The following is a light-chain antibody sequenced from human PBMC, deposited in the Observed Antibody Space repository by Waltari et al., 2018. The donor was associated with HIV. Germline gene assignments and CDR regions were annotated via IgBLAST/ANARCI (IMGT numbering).Light chain of an antibody. J-gene: IGKJ4*01. V-gene: IGKV3-20*01. CDR2: GAS. CDR1: QRVSSSY. Sequence: EIVLTQSPGTLSLSPGERATLSCRASQRVSSSYLAWYQQKPGQAPRLLIYGASSRATVIPDRFSGSGSGTDFTLTISRLEPEDFAVYYCQQYGSSPFTFGGGTKVEIK. CDR3: QQYGSSPFT.